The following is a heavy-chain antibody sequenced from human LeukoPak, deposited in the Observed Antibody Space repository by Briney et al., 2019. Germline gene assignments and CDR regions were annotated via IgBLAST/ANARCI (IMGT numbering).Heavy chain of an antibody. Sequence: GGSLRLSCAASGFTFSSYWMSWARQAPGKGLEWVANIKQDGSEKYYVDSVKGRFTISRDNAKNSLYLQMNSLRAEDTAVYYCARSVATDTFDYWGQGTLVTVSS. CDR2: IKQDGSEK. CDR3: ARSVATDTFDY. J-gene: IGHJ4*02. CDR1: GFTFSSYW. V-gene: IGHV3-7*01. D-gene: IGHD5-12*01.